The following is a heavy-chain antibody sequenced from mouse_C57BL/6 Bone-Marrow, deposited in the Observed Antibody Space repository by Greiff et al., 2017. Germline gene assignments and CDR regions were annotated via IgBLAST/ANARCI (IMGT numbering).Heavy chain of an antibody. J-gene: IGHJ1*03. CDR1: GYSITSGYY. V-gene: IGHV3-6*01. Sequence: DVQLQESGPCLVKPSQSLSLTCSVPGYSITSGYYWNWLRPFPGNKLEWLGYISYDGSNNYNPSLKNRISITRDTSKIQFFLKLKSVTTEDTATEYCAREELRSWYFDVWGTGTTVTVSS. D-gene: IGHD1-1*01. CDR3: AREELRSWYFDV. CDR2: ISYDGSN.